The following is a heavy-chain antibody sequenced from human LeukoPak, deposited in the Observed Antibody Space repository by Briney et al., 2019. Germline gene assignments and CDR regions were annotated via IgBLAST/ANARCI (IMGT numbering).Heavy chain of an antibody. V-gene: IGHV4-61*02. J-gene: IGHJ6*03. CDR1: GGSISSGSYY. Sequence: PSETLSLTCTVSGGSISSGSYYWSWIRQPAGKGLEWIGRIYTSGSTNYNPSLKSRVTISVDTSKNQFSLKLSSVTAADTAVYYCARDGDGYNYYYYYMDVWGKGTTVTVSS. D-gene: IGHD5-24*01. CDR2: IYTSGST. CDR3: ARDGDGYNYYYYYMDV.